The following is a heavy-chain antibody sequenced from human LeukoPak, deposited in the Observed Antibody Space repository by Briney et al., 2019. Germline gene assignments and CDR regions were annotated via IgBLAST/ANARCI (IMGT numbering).Heavy chain of an antibody. Sequence: GASVKVSCKASGYTFVSHGISWVRQAPGQGLEWMGWISAYNGNTKYAQKFQGRVSMTADTSTSTAYMELRSLRSDDTAVYYCAGEGRQASGYDWMGGEFDYWGQGTLVTVSS. CDR1: GYTFVSHG. J-gene: IGHJ4*02. CDR2: ISAYNGNT. V-gene: IGHV1-18*01. CDR3: AGEGRQASGYDWMGGEFDY. D-gene: IGHD5-12*01.